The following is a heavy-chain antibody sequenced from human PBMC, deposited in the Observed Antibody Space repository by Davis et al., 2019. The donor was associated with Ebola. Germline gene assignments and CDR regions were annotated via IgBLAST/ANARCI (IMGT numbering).Heavy chain of an antibody. CDR3: VRIKWIQRWLEGGMEY. CDR2: ISSSSSTI. J-gene: IGHJ4*02. V-gene: IGHV3-48*01. CDR1: GFTFSIYS. D-gene: IGHD5-18*01. Sequence: PAGSLRLSCAASGFTFSIYSMNWVRQAPGKGLEWVSYISSSSSTIYYADSVKGRFTVSRANAKNSLYLQMNSLRPEDPAVYYCVRIKWIQRWLEGGMEYWGQGTLVTVSS.